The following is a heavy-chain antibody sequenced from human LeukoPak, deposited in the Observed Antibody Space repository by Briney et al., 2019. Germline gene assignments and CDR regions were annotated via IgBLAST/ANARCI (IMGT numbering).Heavy chain of an antibody. V-gene: IGHV3-43D*03. CDR1: GFTFGDFA. CDR2: ISWDGGTT. D-gene: IGHD5-24*01. CDR3: AKDVGRDGYNYYFDS. Sequence: GGSLRLSCAASGFTFGDFAMHWVRQAPGKGLEWVSLISWDGGTTSYADSVKGRFIISRDNTKKSLFLQMNSLRGEDTAFYYCAKDVGRDGYNYYFDSWGQGTLVTVSS. J-gene: IGHJ4*02.